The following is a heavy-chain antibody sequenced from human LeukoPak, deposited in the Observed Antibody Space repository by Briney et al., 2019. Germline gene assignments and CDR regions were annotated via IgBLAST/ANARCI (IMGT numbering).Heavy chain of an antibody. V-gene: IGHV3-30*03. CDR3: ARIALYSSSWYGPLQNYYYYGMDV. Sequence: GGSLRLSCAASGFTFSSYGMHWVRQAPGKGLEWVAVISYDGSNKYYADSVKGRFTISRDNSKNTLYLQMNSLRAEDTAVYYCARIALYSSSWYGPLQNYYYYGMDVWGQGTTVTVSS. D-gene: IGHD6-13*01. J-gene: IGHJ6*01. CDR1: GFTFSSYG. CDR2: ISYDGSNK.